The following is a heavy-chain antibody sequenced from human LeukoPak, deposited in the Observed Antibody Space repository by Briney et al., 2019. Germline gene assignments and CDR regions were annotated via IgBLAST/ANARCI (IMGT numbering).Heavy chain of an antibody. CDR2: IYYSESP. J-gene: IGHJ5*02. V-gene: IGHV4-59*08. D-gene: IGHD6-13*01. CDR3: ARQPVGSRHWFDP. Sequence: SETLSLTCTVSGGSIRSYYWSWIRQPPGKGLEWIGHIYYSESPNYNPSLKSRLTISVDTSKSQFSLRLSSVTAADTAVYYCARQPVGSRHWFDPWGQGTLVTVSS. CDR1: GGSIRSYY.